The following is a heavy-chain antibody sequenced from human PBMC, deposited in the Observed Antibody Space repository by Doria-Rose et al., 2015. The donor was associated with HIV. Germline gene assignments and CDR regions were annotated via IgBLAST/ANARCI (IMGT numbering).Heavy chain of an antibody. V-gene: IGHV2-26*01. CDR3: ARIKSSRWYHKYYFDF. D-gene: IGHD6-13*01. CDR1: GVSLSSPGMG. J-gene: IGHJ4*02. Sequence: QITLKESGPVLVKPTETLTLTCTVSGVSLSSPGMGVSWIRQPPGKALEWLAEIFSDDERSYKTSLNSRLNISRGTSKSQVVLTMTDMDPVDTATYYCARIKSSRWYHKYYFDFWGQGTLVIVSA. CDR2: IFSDDER.